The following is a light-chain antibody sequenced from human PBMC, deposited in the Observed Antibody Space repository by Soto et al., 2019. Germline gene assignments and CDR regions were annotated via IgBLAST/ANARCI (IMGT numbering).Light chain of an antibody. J-gene: IGLJ1*01. Sequence: SVLPQPASVSVSPGQSITISCTGTSSDVGGYNYVSWYQQHPGKAPKLMIYDVSNRPSGVSNRFSGSKSGNTASLTISGLQAEDEADYYCSSYTSSSTLYVFGTGTKVTVL. V-gene: IGLV2-14*01. CDR3: SSYTSSSTLYV. CDR2: DVS. CDR1: SSDVGGYNY.